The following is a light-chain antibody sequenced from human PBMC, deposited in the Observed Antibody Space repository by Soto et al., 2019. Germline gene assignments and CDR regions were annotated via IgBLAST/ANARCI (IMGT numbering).Light chain of an antibody. V-gene: IGLV2-8*01. CDR2: EVT. Sequence: QSALAQPPSASGSPGQSVTISCTGTSSDVGRYNYVSWYQQHPGKTPKLIIYEVTKRPSGVPDRSSASKSGNTASLTVSGLQAEDEADYYCSSHAGSNSFYVFGTGTKVTVL. J-gene: IGLJ1*01. CDR3: SSHAGSNSFYV. CDR1: SSDVGRYNY.